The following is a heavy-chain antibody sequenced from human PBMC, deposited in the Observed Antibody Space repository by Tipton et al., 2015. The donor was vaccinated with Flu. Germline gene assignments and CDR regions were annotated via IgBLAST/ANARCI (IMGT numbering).Heavy chain of an antibody. J-gene: IGHJ6*03. CDR3: ARVPSWGDLPYYYYYYMDV. CDR2: IYTSGST. CDR1: GGSISSYY. D-gene: IGHD1-26*01. Sequence: TLSLTCTVSGGSISSYYWSWIRQPAGKGLEWIGRIYTSGSTNYNPSLKSRVTISVDTSKNQFSLKLSSVTAADTAVYYCARVPSWGDLPYYYYYYMDVWGKGTTVTVSS. V-gene: IGHV4-4*07.